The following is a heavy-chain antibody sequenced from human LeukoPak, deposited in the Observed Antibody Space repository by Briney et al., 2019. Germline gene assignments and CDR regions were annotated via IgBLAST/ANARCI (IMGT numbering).Heavy chain of an antibody. CDR2: INHSGST. Sequence: SETLSLTCAVYGGSFSGYYWSWIRQPPGKGLEWIGEINHSGSTNYNPSLKSRVTISVDTSKNQFSLKLSSVTAADTAVYYCARRGSGSYRGYYYYYMDVWGKGTTVTVSS. CDR1: GGSFSGYY. J-gene: IGHJ6*03. CDR3: ARRGSGSYRGYYYYYMDV. D-gene: IGHD3-10*01. V-gene: IGHV4-34*01.